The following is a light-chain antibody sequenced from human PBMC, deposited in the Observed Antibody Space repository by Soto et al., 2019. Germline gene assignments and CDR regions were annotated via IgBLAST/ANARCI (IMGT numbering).Light chain of an antibody. CDR1: QSVLYSSNNRNY. CDR3: QQYYSTPWT. V-gene: IGKV4-1*01. Sequence: DIVMTQSPDSLAVSLGERATINCKSSQSVLYSSNNRNYLAWYQQKPGQPPKLLIYWASTRESGVPDRFSGSGSGTDFTLTISSLQAEDVAVCYCQQYYSTPWTFGQGTEVEIK. CDR2: WAS. J-gene: IGKJ1*01.